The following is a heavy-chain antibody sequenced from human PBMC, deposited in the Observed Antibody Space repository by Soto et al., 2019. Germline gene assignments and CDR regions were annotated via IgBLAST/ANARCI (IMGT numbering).Heavy chain of an antibody. D-gene: IGHD2-15*01. CDR3: ARARRKDYYSDY. J-gene: IGHJ4*02. V-gene: IGHV3-30*03. Sequence: QVRLVESGGGVVQPGRSLRLSCEASGFTFSSYAMHWVRQAPGKGLEWVAVMSYDGSEKYFADSVKGRVIISRDNSKNTLYLEMNSLRVEDTALYYCARARRKDYYSDYWGQGTQVTVSS. CDR1: GFTFSSYA. CDR2: MSYDGSEK.